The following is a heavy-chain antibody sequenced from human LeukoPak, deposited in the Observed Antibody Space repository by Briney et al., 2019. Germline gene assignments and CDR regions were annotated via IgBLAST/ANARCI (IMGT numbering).Heavy chain of an antibody. J-gene: IGHJ4*02. V-gene: IGHV1-2*02. CDR1: GYTFTGYY. CDR3: ARESYVVGADLGY. CDR2: INPNSGGT. Sequence: GASVKVSCKASGYTFTGYYMHWVRQAPGQGLEWMGWINPNSGGTNYAQKFQGRVTMTRDTSISTAYMELSRLRSDDTAVYYCARESYVVGADLGYWGQGTLVTVSS. D-gene: IGHD1-26*01.